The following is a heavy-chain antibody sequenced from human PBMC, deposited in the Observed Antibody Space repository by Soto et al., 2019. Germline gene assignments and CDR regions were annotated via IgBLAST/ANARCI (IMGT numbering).Heavy chain of an antibody. CDR2: TSAYNGNT. J-gene: IGHJ6*02. D-gene: IGHD3-3*01. CDR3: ARDAAITIFGVVIIKGPYYYYGMDV. CDR1: GYTFTSYG. V-gene: IGHV1-18*01. Sequence: ASVKVSCKASGYTFTSYGISWVRQAPGQGLEWMGWTSAYNGNTNYAQKLQGRVTMTTDTSTSTAYKELSSLRSEDTAVYYCARDAAITIFGVVIIKGPYYYYGMDVWGQGTTVTVSS.